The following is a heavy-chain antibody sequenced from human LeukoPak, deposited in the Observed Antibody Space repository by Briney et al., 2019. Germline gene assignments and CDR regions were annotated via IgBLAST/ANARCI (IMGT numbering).Heavy chain of an antibody. CDR2: IYYSSGST. J-gene: IGHJ4*02. CDR3: ARARGGWVISDY. Sequence: PSQTLFLTCTVSGGSISSGGYYWSWIRQHPGKGLEWIGYIYYSSGSTYYNPSLKSRLTISVDTSKNQFSLNLSSVTAADTAVYYCARARGGWVISDYWGQGTLVTVSS. V-gene: IGHV4-31*03. D-gene: IGHD3-22*01. CDR1: GGSISSGGYY.